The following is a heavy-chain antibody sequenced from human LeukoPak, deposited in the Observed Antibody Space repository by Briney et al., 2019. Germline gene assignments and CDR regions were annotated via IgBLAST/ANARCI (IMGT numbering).Heavy chain of an antibody. J-gene: IGHJ4*02. CDR3: ARDSPFGFY. D-gene: IGHD3-10*01. CDR1: GFTFSDYW. CDR2: IKQDGSEK. Sequence: GGSLRLSCVASGFTFSDYWMSWVRQAPGKGLEWVANIKQDGSEKNYVDSVKGRFIISRDNAKNSLYLQMNSLRAEDTAVYYCARDSPFGFYWGQGTLVTVSS. V-gene: IGHV3-7*01.